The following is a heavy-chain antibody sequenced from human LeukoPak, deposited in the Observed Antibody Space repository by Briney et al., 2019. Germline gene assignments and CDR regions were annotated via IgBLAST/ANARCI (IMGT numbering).Heavy chain of an antibody. CDR3: ARDRQWLKQDPLRL. J-gene: IGHJ4*02. D-gene: IGHD6-19*01. Sequence: GASVKVSCKASGYTFTSYAMNWVRQAPGQGLEWMGWINTNTGNPTYARGFTGRFVFSLDTSVSTAYLQISSLKAEDTAVYYCARDRQWLKQDPLRLWGQGTLVTVSS. CDR2: INTNTGNP. CDR1: GYTFTSYA. V-gene: IGHV7-4-1*02.